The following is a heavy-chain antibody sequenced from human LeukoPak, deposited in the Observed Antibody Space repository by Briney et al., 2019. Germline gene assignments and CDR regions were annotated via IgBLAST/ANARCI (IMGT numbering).Heavy chain of an antibody. D-gene: IGHD3-10*01. CDR2: ISAYNGNT. CDR1: GYTFTSYG. Sequence: RASVKVSCKASGYTFTSYGISWVRQAPGQGLEWMGWISAYNGNTNYAQKLQGRVTMTTDTSTSTAYMELRSLRSDDTAVYYCARVYGLLWFGELDYWGQGTLVTVSS. J-gene: IGHJ4*02. CDR3: ARVYGLLWFGELDY. V-gene: IGHV1-18*01.